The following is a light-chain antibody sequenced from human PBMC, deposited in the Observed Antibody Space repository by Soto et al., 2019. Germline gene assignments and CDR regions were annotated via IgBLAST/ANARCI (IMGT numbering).Light chain of an antibody. CDR1: QSVAANY. J-gene: IGKJ3*01. V-gene: IGKV3-20*01. Sequence: EFVLTQSPGTLSLSPGEGATLCCRASQSVAANYLAWYQQKRGQAPRPLIYGASSSATGIPDRFSGSGSGTDFTLTISRLEPGDFSVYYCHQYGTAPLTFGPGTKVDIK. CDR3: HQYGTAPLT. CDR2: GAS.